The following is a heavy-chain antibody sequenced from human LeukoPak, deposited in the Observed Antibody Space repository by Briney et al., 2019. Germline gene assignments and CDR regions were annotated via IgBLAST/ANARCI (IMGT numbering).Heavy chain of an antibody. CDR1: GFTFDDYA. D-gene: IGHD5-12*01. V-gene: IGHV3-9*01. CDR2: ISWNSGSI. Sequence: GGSLRLSCAASGFTFDDYAMHWVRQAPGKGPEWVSGISWNSGSIGYADSVKGRFTISRDNAKNSLYLQMNSLRAEDTAVYYCARIVATTRFDPWGQGTLVTVSS. J-gene: IGHJ5*02. CDR3: ARIVATTRFDP.